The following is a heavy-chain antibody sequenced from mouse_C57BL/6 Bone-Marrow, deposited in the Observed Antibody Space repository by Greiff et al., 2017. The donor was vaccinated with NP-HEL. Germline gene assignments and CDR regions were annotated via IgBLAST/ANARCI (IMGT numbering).Heavy chain of an antibody. CDR1: GFSLTSYG. CDR2: IWSDGST. J-gene: IGHJ4*01. Sequence: QVQLKESGPGLVAPSQSLSITCTVSGFSLTSYGVHWVRQPPGKGLEWLVVIWSDGSTTYNSALKSRLSISKDNSKSQVFLKMNSLQTDDTAMYYCARHGHSNLRAMDYWGQGTSVTVSS. CDR3: ARHGHSNLRAMDY. V-gene: IGHV2-6-1*01. D-gene: IGHD2-5*01.